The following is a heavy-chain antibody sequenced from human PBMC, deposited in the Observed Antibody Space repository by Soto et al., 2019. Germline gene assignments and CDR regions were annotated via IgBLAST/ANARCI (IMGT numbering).Heavy chain of an antibody. Sequence: GGSLRLSCTASGFTFIAYAMTWGRQAPGKGLQWVSSLWGSAHSTNYADSVKGRFTISRDNSKNTLYLQVNSLRTEDTATYYCARDPNGDYIGAFHIWGQGIMVTVSS. CDR2: LWGSAHST. V-gene: IGHV3-23*01. CDR1: GFTFIAYA. J-gene: IGHJ3*02. D-gene: IGHD4-17*01. CDR3: ARDPNGDYIGAFHI.